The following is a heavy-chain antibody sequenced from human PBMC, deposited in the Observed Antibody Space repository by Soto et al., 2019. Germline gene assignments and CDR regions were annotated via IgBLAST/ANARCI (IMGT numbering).Heavy chain of an antibody. D-gene: IGHD4-4*01. Sequence: SETLSLTSTVSGGTVSSYYWSWIRQYPGKGLEWIGYVYYSGSTKYRPSLKSRVTISVDTSKNQFPLKVSSATAADTAVYYCARHSNRNYGLYYFDYWGLGALVTVSS. CDR1: GGTVSSYY. J-gene: IGHJ4*02. CDR3: ARHSNRNYGLYYFDY. V-gene: IGHV4-59*08. CDR2: VYYSGST.